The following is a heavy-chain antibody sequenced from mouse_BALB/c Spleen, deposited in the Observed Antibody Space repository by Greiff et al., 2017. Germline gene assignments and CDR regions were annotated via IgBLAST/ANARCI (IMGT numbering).Heavy chain of an antibody. V-gene: IGHV2-9*02. D-gene: IGHD1-1*02. Sequence: VKVVESGPGLVAPSQSLSITCTVSGFSLTSYGVHWVRQPPGKGLEWLGVIWAGGSTNYNSALMSRLSISKDNSKSQVFLKMNSLQTDDTAMYYCARDQRGGYAMDYWGQGTSVTVSS. CDR3: ARDQRGGYAMDY. CDR1: GFSLTSYG. CDR2: IWAGGST. J-gene: IGHJ4*01.